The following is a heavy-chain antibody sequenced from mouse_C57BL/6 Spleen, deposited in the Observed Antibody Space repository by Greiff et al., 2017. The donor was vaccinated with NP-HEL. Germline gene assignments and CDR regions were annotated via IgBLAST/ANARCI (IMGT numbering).Heavy chain of an antibody. V-gene: IGHV1-78*01. D-gene: IGHD1-1*01. CDR2: IYPRDGST. Sequence: QVQLQQSDAELVKPGASVKISCKVSGYTFTDHTMHWMKQRPEQGLEWIGYIYPRDGSTKYNEKFKGKATLTADKSSSTAYMQLNSLTSEDTAVYFCARGGLLRYHYAMDYWGQGTSVTVSS. CDR3: ARGGLLRYHYAMDY. CDR1: GYTFTDHT. J-gene: IGHJ4*01.